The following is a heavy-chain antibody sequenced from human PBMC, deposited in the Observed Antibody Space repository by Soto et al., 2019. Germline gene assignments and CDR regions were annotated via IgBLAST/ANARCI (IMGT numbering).Heavy chain of an antibody. V-gene: IGHV4-31*03. CDR3: ASTKEYSSSLDY. Sequence: SETLSLTCTVSGGSISSGGYYWSWIRQHPGKGLEWIGCVYYSGRTYYNPSLKSRITISVDTSKKHFSLKLSSVTAADTAVYYCASTKEYSSSLDYWGQGMLVTVS. CDR1: GGSISSGGYY. J-gene: IGHJ4*02. CDR2: VYYSGRT. D-gene: IGHD6-6*01.